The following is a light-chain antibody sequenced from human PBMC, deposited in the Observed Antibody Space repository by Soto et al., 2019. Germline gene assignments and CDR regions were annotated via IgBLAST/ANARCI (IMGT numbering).Light chain of an antibody. CDR2: SNN. Sequence: QSVLTQPPSASGTPRQRVTISCSGSSSNIGSNTVNWYQQLPGTAPKLLIYSNNQRPSGVPDRFSGSKSSTSASLAISGLQSEDEADYYCAAWDDSLNGWVFGGGTKLTVL. CDR3: AAWDDSLNGWV. J-gene: IGLJ3*02. V-gene: IGLV1-44*01. CDR1: SSNIGSNT.